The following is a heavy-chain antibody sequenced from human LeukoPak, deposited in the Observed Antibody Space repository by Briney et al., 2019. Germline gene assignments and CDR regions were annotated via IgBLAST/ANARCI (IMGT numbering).Heavy chain of an antibody. CDR3: ARHHAYYYDSSGYYFSPYYFDY. J-gene: IGHJ4*02. D-gene: IGHD3-22*01. V-gene: IGHV4-34*01. CDR2: INHSGST. Sequence: SETLSLTCAVYGGSFSGYYWSWIRQPPGKGLEWIGEINHSGSTNYNPSLKSRVTISVDTSKNQFSLKLSSVTAADTAVYYCARHHAYYYDSSGYYFSPYYFDYWGQGTLVTVSS. CDR1: GGSFSGYY.